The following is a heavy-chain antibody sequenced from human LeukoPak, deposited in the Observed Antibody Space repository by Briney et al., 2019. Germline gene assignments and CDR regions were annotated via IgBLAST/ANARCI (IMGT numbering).Heavy chain of an antibody. CDR1: GFTFSSYA. Sequence: GGSLRLSCAASGFTFSSYAMHWVRQAPGKGLEWVAVISYDGSNKYYADSVKGRFTISRDNSKNTLYLQMNSLRAEDTAVYYCARFGSGSYYLNPHLDYWGQGTLVTVSS. CDR2: ISYDGSNK. CDR3: ARFGSGSYYLNPHLDY. D-gene: IGHD3-10*01. V-gene: IGHV3-30-3*01. J-gene: IGHJ4*02.